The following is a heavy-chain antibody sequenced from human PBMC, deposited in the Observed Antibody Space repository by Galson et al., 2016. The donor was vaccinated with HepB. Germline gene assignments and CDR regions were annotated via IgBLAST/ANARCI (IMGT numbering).Heavy chain of an antibody. V-gene: IGHV3-48*04. Sequence: SLRLSCADSGFTFNTYGMNWVRQAPGKGLEWVSYISSASSIKYYADSVKGRFTISRDNARHSLYLQMNSLRAEDTAVYYCATGNGHAFDIWGQGTMVTVSS. CDR1: GFTFNTYG. J-gene: IGHJ3*02. CDR2: ISSASSIK. D-gene: IGHD2-8*01. CDR3: ATGNGHAFDI.